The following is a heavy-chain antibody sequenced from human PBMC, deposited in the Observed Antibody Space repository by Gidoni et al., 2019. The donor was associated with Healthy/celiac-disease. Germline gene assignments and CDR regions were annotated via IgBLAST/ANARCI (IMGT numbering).Heavy chain of an antibody. CDR3: ARGRGDRYGLYYYYGMDV. CDR1: GFTFSRYE. V-gene: IGHV3-48*03. J-gene: IGHJ6*02. D-gene: IGHD2-21*02. Sequence: EVQLVESGGGLVQPGGSLRLSCAASGFTFSRYEMNWVRQAPGKGLEWVSYISSSGSTIYYADSVKGRFTISRDNAKNSLYLQMNSLRAEDTAVYYCARGRGDRYGLYYYYGMDVWGQGTTVTVSS. CDR2: ISSSGSTI.